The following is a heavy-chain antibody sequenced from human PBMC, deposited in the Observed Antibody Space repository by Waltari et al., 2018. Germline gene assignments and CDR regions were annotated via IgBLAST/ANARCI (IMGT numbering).Heavy chain of an antibody. CDR3: ARGLGAIY. D-gene: IGHD2-21*01. CDR2: FSYNGNT. Sequence: QLQMQESGPGLVRPSETPSLTCAVSGGSITTITYFWGWIRQPPGKGLEWIASFSYNGNTYYNPSLKSRVTISGDTSKNQFSLLLSSVTAADTAVYYCARGLGAIYWGHGTLVTVSS. J-gene: IGHJ4*01. CDR1: GGSITTITYF. V-gene: IGHV4-39*07.